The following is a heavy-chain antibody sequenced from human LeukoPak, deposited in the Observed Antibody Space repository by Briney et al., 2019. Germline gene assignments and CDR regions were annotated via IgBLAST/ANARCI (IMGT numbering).Heavy chain of an antibody. V-gene: IGHV1-8*01. CDR3: ARGPLGLWYFDY. D-gene: IGHD2-21*01. Sequence: TXTXYXXNWVRXXXGXXXEWMGWMNPNSGNTGYAQKFQGRVTMTRNTSISTAYMELSSLRSEDTAVYYCARGPLGLWYFDYWGQGTLVTVSS. CDR1: TXTXYX. CDR2: MNPNSGNT. J-gene: IGHJ4*02.